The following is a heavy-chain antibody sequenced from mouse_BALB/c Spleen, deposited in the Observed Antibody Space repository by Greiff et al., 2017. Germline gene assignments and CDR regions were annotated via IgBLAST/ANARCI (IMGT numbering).Heavy chain of an antibody. V-gene: IGHV5-12-2*01. J-gene: IGHJ4*01. CDR2: ISNGGGST. CDR1: GFTFSSYT. Sequence: EVKLVESGGGLVKPGGSLKLSCAASGFTFSSYTMSWVRQTPEKRLEWVAYISNGGGSTYYPDTVKGRFTISRDNAKNTLYLQMSSLKSEDTAMYYCARQRDYAMDYWGQGTSVTVSS. CDR3: ARQRDYAMDY.